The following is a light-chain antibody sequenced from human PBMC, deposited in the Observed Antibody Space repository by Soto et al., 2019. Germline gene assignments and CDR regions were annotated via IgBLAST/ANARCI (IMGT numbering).Light chain of an antibody. J-gene: IGLJ2*01. CDR1: NGHNTNA. CDR2: LNSDGSH. V-gene: IGLV4-69*01. CDR3: QTWDTGMV. Sequence: QSVLTQSPSASASLGASVKLTCTLSNGHNTNAIAWHQQRPEKGPRFLMKLNSDGSHSRGGGIPDRFSGSSSGAERYLTISGLQSEDEAEYYCQTWDTGMVFGGGTKLTVL.